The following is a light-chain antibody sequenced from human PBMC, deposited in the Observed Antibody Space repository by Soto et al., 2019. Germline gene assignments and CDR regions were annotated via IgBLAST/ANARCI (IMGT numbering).Light chain of an antibody. CDR2: AAS. J-gene: IGKJ4*01. CDR3: QKYNSALALT. CDR1: QGISNY. Sequence: DIQMTQSPSSLSASVGDRVTITCRASQGISNYLAWYQQKPGKVPKLLIYAASTLHSGVPSRFSGSGSGTDFTLTISSLQPEDVATYYCQKYNSALALTFGGGTKVEIK. V-gene: IGKV1-27*01.